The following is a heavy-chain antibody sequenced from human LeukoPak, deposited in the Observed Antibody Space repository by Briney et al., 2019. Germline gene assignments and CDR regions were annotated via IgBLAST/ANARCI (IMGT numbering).Heavy chain of an antibody. CDR1: GFTFSNYD. CDR3: AKVGGYTETALKIWAYYMDV. CDR2: IRYDGGSE. V-gene: IGHV3-30*02. D-gene: IGHD5-12*01. J-gene: IGHJ6*03. Sequence: GGSLRLSCAASGFTFSNYDMHWVRQAPGKGLEWVAFIRYDGGSEYYADSVKGRFTTSRDESKNTLYLQMNSLRPEDTAVYYCAKVGGYTETALKIWAYYMDVWGKGTTVIISS.